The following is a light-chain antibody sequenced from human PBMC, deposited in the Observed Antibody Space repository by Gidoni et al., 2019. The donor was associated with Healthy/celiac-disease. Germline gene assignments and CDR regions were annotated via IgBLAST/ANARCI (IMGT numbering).Light chain of an antibody. V-gene: IGKV3-15*01. CDR3: QQYKNWPLT. J-gene: IGKJ1*01. CDR2: GAS. Sequence: IVMTHSPATLSLSPGERATLSCRASQSVSSNLAWYQQKPGQAPRILSYGASTRATGIQARFSGSGSGTEFTLTSRSLQSEDVAVYYCQQYKNWPLTLGQXTKVEIK. CDR1: QSVSSN.